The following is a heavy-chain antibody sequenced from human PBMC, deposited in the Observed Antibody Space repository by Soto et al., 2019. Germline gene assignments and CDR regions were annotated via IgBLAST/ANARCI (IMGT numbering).Heavy chain of an antibody. Sequence: QVQLVQSGAEVKKPGASVKVSCKASGYTFTSYAMHWVRQAPGQRLEWMGWINPGNGNTKYSQRFQGRVTITRDTSASTAYMELSSLRSEDTAVYHSARSVAIPVAHDYWGQGTLVTVSS. V-gene: IGHV1-3*01. CDR3: ARSVAIPVAHDY. J-gene: IGHJ4*02. CDR2: INPGNGNT. CDR1: GYTFTSYA. D-gene: IGHD2-2*01.